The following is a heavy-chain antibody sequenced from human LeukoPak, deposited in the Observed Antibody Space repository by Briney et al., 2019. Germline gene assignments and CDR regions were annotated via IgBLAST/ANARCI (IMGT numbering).Heavy chain of an antibody. CDR3: ARPPYSSSIDAFDI. V-gene: IGHV5-51*01. J-gene: IGHJ3*02. CDR1: GYSFTSYW. Sequence: GESLKISCKGSGYSFTSYWIGWVRQMPGEGPEWMGIIYPGDSDTRYSPSFQGQVTISADKSISTAYLQWSSLKASDTAMYYCARPPYSSSIDAFDIWGQGTMVTVSS. CDR2: IYPGDSDT. D-gene: IGHD6-13*01.